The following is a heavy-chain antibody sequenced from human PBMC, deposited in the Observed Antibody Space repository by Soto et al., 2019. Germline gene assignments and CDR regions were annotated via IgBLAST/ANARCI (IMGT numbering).Heavy chain of an antibody. CDR1: GGSISTGGYS. CDR2: TFHSGST. V-gene: IGHV4-30-2*01. CDR3: ARDYLSILEF. J-gene: IGHJ4*02. Sequence: QLQLQESGSGLVKPSQTLSLTCAVSGGSISTGGYSWTWIRQPPGKGLEWIGYTFHSGSTYYNPSLKSRVIISVDRSKNQFSLKLSSVTAADTAVYYCARDYLSILEFWGQGTLVTVSS.